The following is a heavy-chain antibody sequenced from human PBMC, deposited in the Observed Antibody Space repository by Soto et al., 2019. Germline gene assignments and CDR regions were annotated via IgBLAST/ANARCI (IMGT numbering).Heavy chain of an antibody. Sequence: GGSLSLSCAASGFPFSDYYMDWVRQAPGKGLEWLGRIRNKVNRHTTEYAASVKGRFTISRNDSENSLSLQMNGLKTEDTAVYYCARVVSGCDYWGQGVQVTVSS. CDR3: ARVVSGCDY. CDR1: GFPFSDYY. V-gene: IGHV3-72*01. D-gene: IGHD2-21*02. J-gene: IGHJ4*02. CDR2: IRNKVNRHTT.